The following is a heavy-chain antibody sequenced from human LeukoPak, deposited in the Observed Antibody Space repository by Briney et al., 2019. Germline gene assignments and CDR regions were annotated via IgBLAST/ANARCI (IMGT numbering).Heavy chain of an antibody. D-gene: IGHD5-24*01. J-gene: IGHJ5*02. Sequence: SETLSLTCTASHDSFSSDYWSWIRPPPGKGLEWIGYIYYSGSTNYNPSLKSRVTISVDTSKNQFSLKLSSVTAADTAVYYCARVPLTARRWFDPWGQGTLVTVSS. CDR2: IYYSGST. CDR1: HDSFSSDY. V-gene: IGHV4-59*01. CDR3: ARVPLTARRWFDP.